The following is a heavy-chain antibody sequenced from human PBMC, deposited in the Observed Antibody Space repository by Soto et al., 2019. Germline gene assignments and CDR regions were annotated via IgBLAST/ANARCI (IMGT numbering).Heavy chain of an antibody. CDR3: ASFRALNRHAFDI. CDR1: GGSISSGGYY. V-gene: IGHV4-31*03. Sequence: KASETLSLTCTVSGGSISSGGYYWSWIRQHPGKGLEWIGYIYYSGSTYYNPSLKSRVTISVDTSKNQFSLKLSSVTAADTAVYYCASFRALNRHAFDIWGQGTMVTVSS. CDR2: IYYSGST. J-gene: IGHJ3*02.